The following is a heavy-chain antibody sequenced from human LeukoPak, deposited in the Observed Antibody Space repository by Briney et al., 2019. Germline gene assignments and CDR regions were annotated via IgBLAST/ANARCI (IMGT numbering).Heavy chain of an antibody. V-gene: IGHV3-74*01. CDR1: GNYW. CDR3: VSFYETY. Sequence: GGSLRLSCAASGNYWMHWVRQAPGKGLVWVSHINSDGSWTSYADSVKGRFTISKDNAKNTVYLQMNNLRAEDTAVYYCVSFYETYWGQGTLVTVSS. CDR2: INSDGSWT. D-gene: IGHD2-2*01. J-gene: IGHJ4*02.